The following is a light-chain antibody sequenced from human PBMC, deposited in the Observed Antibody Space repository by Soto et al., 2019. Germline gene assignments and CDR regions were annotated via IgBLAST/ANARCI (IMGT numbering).Light chain of an antibody. CDR3: QQRSKWPLT. Sequence: EIVLTQSSATLPLSPRERATLSCRASQSVNSNALAWHQQKPGQAPRLLIYGVSSRATDIPDRFSGSGSGTDFTLTISSLETEDFAVYYCQQRSKWPLTFGGGTKVEIK. CDR1: QSVNSN. J-gene: IGKJ4*01. CDR2: GVS. V-gene: IGKV3-11*01.